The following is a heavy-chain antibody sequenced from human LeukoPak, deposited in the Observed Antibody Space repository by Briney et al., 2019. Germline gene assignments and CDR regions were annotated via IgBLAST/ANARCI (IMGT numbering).Heavy chain of an antibody. CDR1: GGSLTGYY. CDR2: INHSGST. Sequence: PSETLSLTCAVYGGSLTGYYWNWIRQPPGKGLEWIGEINHSGSTNCIPSLKSRVTISVDTSKNQFSLKLSSVTAADTAVYYCARGSEIAAAGSDPLYYFDYWGQGTLVTVSS. V-gene: IGHV4-34*01. CDR3: ARGSEIAAAGSDPLYYFDY. J-gene: IGHJ4*02. D-gene: IGHD6-13*01.